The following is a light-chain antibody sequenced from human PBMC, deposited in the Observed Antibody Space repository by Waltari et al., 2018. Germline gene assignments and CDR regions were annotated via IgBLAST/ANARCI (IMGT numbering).Light chain of an antibody. CDR2: AAS. Sequence: EIVLTQSPGTLSLSPGERATLSCRASQSVSSDQLAWYQQKPGQAPRLLIYAASSSAIGIPDRFSGGGSGTDFTLTISRLEPEDFAVYYCQQYGGSPLYTFGQGTKLEIK. J-gene: IGKJ2*01. CDR3: QQYGGSPLYT. V-gene: IGKV3-20*01. CDR1: QSVSSDQ.